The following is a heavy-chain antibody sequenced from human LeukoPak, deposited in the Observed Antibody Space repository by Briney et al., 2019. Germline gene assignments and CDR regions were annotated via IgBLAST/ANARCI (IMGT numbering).Heavy chain of an antibody. J-gene: IGHJ4*02. CDR1: GFTFSSYV. Sequence: GGSLRLSCSASGFTFSSYVMTWVRQATGKGLEWVSSISGSGGRTDYADSVKGRFTISRDNSKNTLYLQMNNLRAEDTAVYYCAKDDITGYYRVYWGQGTLVTVSS. CDR2: ISGSGGRT. CDR3: AKDDITGYYRVY. D-gene: IGHD3-22*01. V-gene: IGHV3-23*01.